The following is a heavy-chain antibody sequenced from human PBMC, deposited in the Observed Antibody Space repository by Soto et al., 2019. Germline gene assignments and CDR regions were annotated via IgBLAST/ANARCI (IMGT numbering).Heavy chain of an antibody. J-gene: IGHJ4*02. CDR2: ISPDGSAI. CDR3: VRNSGRYRLDH. CDR1: GFSFPSYW. D-gene: IGHD6-19*01. Sequence: PGGSLRLSCAVSGFSFPSYWMTWVRQAPGKGLEWVANISPDGSAIQYAVSVEGRFTISRDNAKNSLDLQMTDLRAEDTAVYYCVRNSGRYRLDHGGQGTLVTVSS. V-gene: IGHV3-7*03.